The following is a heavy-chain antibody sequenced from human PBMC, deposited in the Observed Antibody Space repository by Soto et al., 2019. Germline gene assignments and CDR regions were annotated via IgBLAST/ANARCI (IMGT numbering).Heavy chain of an antibody. CDR3: ARDGSRFHPYYAMDV. Sequence: GGSLRLSCAASGFTFSSYILNWVRQGPGKGLEWVSSIINSNNYTHYADSVKGRFTISRDNAKSSVYLQMDSLRAEDTAVYFCARDGSRFHPYYAMDVWGQRPTVTVSS. J-gene: IGHJ6*02. CDR2: IINSNNYT. V-gene: IGHV3-21*01. CDR1: GFTFSSYI.